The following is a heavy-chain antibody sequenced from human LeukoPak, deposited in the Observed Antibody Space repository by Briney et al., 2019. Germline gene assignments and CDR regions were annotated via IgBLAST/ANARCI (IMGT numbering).Heavy chain of an antibody. CDR3: AKGYCTSTSCYTSNGIDH. J-gene: IGHJ4*02. D-gene: IGHD2-2*02. CDR2: IIGSGDYT. Sequence: GGSLRRSCATSGFTFSSYAMSWVRQAPGKGLQWVSAIIGSGDYTYYADSVRGRFTISRDNSKNTLYLEMNSLRAEDTAVYYCAKGYCTSTSCYTSNGIDHWGQGTLVTVSS. CDR1: GFTFSSYA. V-gene: IGHV3-23*01.